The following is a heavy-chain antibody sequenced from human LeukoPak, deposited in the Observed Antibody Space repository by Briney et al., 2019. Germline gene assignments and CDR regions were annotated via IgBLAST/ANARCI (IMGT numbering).Heavy chain of an antibody. Sequence: VGSLRLSCAASGFSFSIHGMGWVRQAPGKGLEWVANIKQDGSEKYYVDSVKGRFTISRDNAKNSLYLQMNSLRAEDTAVYYCARSPDSSGYGDYWGQGTLVTVSS. V-gene: IGHV3-7*01. CDR2: IKQDGSEK. CDR1: GFSFSIHG. CDR3: ARSPDSSGYGDY. D-gene: IGHD3-22*01. J-gene: IGHJ4*02.